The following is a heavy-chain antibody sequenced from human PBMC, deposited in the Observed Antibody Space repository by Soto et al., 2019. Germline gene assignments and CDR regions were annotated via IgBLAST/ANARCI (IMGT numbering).Heavy chain of an antibody. D-gene: IGHD1-26*01. CDR2: INIDGSST. CDR3: VRALGGATTG. V-gene: IGHV3-74*01. Sequence: EVQLVESGGGLVQPGGSLRLSCAASGFTFSNSWMHWVRQVPGEGLMWVSRINIDGSSTWYADSVKGRFTVSRDNAKNTLYLQMISLTADDTAVYFCVRALGGATTGWGQGTLVTVSS. CDR1: GFTFSNSW. J-gene: IGHJ4*02.